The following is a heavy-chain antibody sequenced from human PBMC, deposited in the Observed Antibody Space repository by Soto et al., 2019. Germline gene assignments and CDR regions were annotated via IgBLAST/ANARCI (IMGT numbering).Heavy chain of an antibody. CDR3: AKDYLLFGEVATIPNY. CDR1: GFTFSSYA. Sequence: GGSLRLSCAASGFTFSSYAMSWVRQAPGKGLEWVSAISGSGGSTYYADSVKGRFTISRDNSKNTLYLQMNSLRAEDTAVYYCAKDYLLFGEVATIPNYWGQGTLVTVSS. J-gene: IGHJ4*02. V-gene: IGHV3-23*01. CDR2: ISGSGGST. D-gene: IGHD5-12*01.